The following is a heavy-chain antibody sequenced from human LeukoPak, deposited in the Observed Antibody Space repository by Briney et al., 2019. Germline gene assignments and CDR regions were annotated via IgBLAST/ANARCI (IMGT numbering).Heavy chain of an antibody. Sequence: QPGGSLRLSCAASGFTFSSYWTHWVRQAPGKGLVWVSRINSDGSSTSYADSVKGRFTISRDNAKNTLYLQMNSLRAEDTAVYYCAREPPARDEGQIDYWGQGTLVTVSS. CDR1: GFTFSSYW. CDR3: AREPPARDEGQIDY. V-gene: IGHV3-74*01. J-gene: IGHJ4*02. CDR2: INSDGSST.